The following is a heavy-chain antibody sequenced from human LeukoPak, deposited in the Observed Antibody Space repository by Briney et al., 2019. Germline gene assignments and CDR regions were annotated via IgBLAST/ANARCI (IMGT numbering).Heavy chain of an antibody. Sequence: GASVKVSCKASGYTFTGYYMHWVRQAPGQGLEWMGWINPNSGGTNYAQKFQGRVTMTRDTSISTAYMEVSRVRSGDTAVYYCAKEGGAITDYYYYAMDVWGQGTTVTVSS. V-gene: IGHV1-2*02. D-gene: IGHD2-21*01. J-gene: IGHJ6*02. CDR2: INPNSGGT. CDR3: AKEGGAITDYYYYAMDV. CDR1: GYTFTGYY.